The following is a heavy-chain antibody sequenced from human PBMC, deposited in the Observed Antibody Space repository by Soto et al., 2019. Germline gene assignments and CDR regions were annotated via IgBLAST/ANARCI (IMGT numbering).Heavy chain of an antibody. D-gene: IGHD1-1*01. Sequence: KGLEWVAVISYDGSNKYYADSVKGRFTISRDNSKNTLYLQMNSLRAEDTAVYYCARDQERGYFFFQAEDGIRDTVPVSAFLLNRSSDL. CDR2: ISYDGSNK. J-gene: IGHJ2*01. V-gene: IGHV3-30-3*01. CDR3: ARDQERGYFFFQAEDGIRDTVPVSAFLLNRSSDL.